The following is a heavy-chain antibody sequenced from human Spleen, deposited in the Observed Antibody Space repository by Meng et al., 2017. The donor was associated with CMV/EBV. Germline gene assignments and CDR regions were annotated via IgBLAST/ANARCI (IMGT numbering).Heavy chain of an antibody. CDR2: IIPILGMA. Sequence: SVKVSCKASGGTFSSYTISWVRQAPGQGLEWMGRIIPILGMANYAQKFQGRVTITADKSTSTAYMELSSLRSEDTAVYYCARVLYYYYGMDVWGQGTTVTVSS. V-gene: IGHV1-69*02. CDR1: GGTFSSYT. CDR3: ARVLYYYYGMDV. J-gene: IGHJ6*02.